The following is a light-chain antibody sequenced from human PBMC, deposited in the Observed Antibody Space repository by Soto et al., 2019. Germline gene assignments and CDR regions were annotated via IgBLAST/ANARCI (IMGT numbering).Light chain of an antibody. Sequence: EIKMPRSPSTLPAPLETRATITCRASQSIIPWLAWYQQKPGKAPKFLIYDASSLESGVPSRFSGSGSGTEFTLTISSLQPDDFATYYCQQYNSYSGGTFGQGTKVEIK. CDR3: QQYNSYSGGT. V-gene: IGKV1-5*01. CDR2: DAS. CDR1: QSIIPW. J-gene: IGKJ1*01.